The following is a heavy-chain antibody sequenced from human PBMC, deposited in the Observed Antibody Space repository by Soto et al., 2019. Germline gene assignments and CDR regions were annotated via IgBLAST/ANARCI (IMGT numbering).Heavy chain of an antibody. J-gene: IGHJ4*02. D-gene: IGHD6-6*01. CDR2: ISGSGGST. CDR3: AKDPSVLGSSSGRGAFDY. Sequence: EVQLLESGGGLVQPGGSLRLSCAASGFTFSSYAMSWVRQAPGKGLEWVSAISGSGGSTYYADSVKGRFTISRDNSKNTLYLHMNSLRAEDTAVYYCAKDPSVLGSSSGRGAFDYWGQGTLVTVSS. CDR1: GFTFSSYA. V-gene: IGHV3-23*01.